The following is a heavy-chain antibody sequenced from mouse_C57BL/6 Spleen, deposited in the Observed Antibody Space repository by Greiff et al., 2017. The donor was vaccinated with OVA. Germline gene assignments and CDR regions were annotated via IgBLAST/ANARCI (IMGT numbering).Heavy chain of an antibody. J-gene: IGHJ1*03. CDR1: GYAFSSYW. Sequence: VQRVESGAELVKPGASVKISCKASGYAFSSYWMNWVKQRPGKGLEWIGQIYPGDGDTNYNGKFKGKATLTADKSSSTAYMQLSSLTSEDSAVYFCARSEPGRGYFDVWGTGTTVTVSS. V-gene: IGHV1-80*01. D-gene: IGHD4-1*01. CDR3: ARSEPGRGYFDV. CDR2: IYPGDGDT.